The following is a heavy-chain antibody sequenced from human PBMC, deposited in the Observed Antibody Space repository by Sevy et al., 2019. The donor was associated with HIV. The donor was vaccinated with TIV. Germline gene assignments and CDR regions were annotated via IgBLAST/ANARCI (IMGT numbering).Heavy chain of an antibody. CDR3: AKNTAAAGVGGFDY. CDR2: IGFDGSDK. J-gene: IGHJ4*01. Sequence: GGSLRLSCAASGFTFNYYGVHRVRQAPGKGLEWVAFIGFDGSDKNYADSVKGRFTISRDNSQNTMYMQMNSLRPDDTAVYYCAKNTAAAGVGGFDYWGHGTLVTVSS. V-gene: IGHV3-30*02. D-gene: IGHD6-13*01. CDR1: GFTFNYYG.